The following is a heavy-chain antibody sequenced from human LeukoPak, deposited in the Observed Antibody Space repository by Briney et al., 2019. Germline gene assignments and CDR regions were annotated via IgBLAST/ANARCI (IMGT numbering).Heavy chain of an antibody. CDR3: ARERWGYYDFWSGYLQTGVFDY. V-gene: IGHV4-34*01. D-gene: IGHD3-3*01. Sequence: PSETLSLTCAVSGGSFSGYYWSWIRQPPGKGLEWIGEINHSGSTNYNPSLKSRVTISVDTSKNQFSLKLSSVTAADTAVYYCARERWGYYDFWSGYLQTGVFDYWGQGTLVTVSS. CDR2: INHSGST. CDR1: GGSFSGYY. J-gene: IGHJ4*02.